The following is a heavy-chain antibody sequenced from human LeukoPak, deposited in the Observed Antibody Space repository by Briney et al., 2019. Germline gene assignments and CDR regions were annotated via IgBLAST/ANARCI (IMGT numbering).Heavy chain of an antibody. CDR3: ARGGTYYYDSSGAPGY. CDR1: GFTFDDYA. V-gene: IGHV3-9*01. Sequence: PGRSLRLSCAASGFTFDDYAMHWVRQTPGKGLEWVSGINWNSGSIGYADSVKGRFTISRDNAKNSLYLQMNSLRSDDTAVYYCARGGTYYYDSSGAPGYWGQGTLVTVSS. CDR2: INWNSGSI. D-gene: IGHD3-22*01. J-gene: IGHJ4*02.